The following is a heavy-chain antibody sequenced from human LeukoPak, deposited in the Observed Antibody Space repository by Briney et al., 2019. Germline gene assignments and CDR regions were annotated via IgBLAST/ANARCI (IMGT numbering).Heavy chain of an antibody. D-gene: IGHD2-21*02. V-gene: IGHV4-59*01. Sequence: PSETLSLTCTVSGASISSYYWSWIRQPPGKGLEWLGYIYYSGSTNYNPSLKSRVTIAVDTSKNQFSLKLSSVTAADTAVYYCARGRGRDAHIGVVTDDWYFDLWGSGTLVTVSS. CDR3: ARGRGRDAHIGVVTDDWYFDL. J-gene: IGHJ2*01. CDR1: GASISSYY. CDR2: IYYSGST.